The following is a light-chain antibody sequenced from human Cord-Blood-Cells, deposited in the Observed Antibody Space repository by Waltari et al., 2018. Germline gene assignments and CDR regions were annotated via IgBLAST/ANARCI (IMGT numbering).Light chain of an antibody. J-gene: IGLJ3*02. CDR3: CSYAGSYTPWV. CDR1: SSDVGGYNY. Sequence: QSALTQPRSVSGSPGQSVTISCTGTSSDVGGYNYVSWYQQHPGKAPKLMIYDVSKRPPGVPDRFSDSKSGNAASLSISGLQAEDEADYYCCSYAGSYTPWVFGGGTKLTVL. CDR2: DVS. V-gene: IGLV2-11*01.